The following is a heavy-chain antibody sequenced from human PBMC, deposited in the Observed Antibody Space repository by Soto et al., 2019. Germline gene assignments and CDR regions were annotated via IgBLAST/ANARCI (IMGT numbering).Heavy chain of an antibody. CDR1: GDSVSSNSAA. J-gene: IGHJ6*02. D-gene: IGHD3-10*01. V-gene: IGHV6-1*01. CDR2: TYYRSKWYN. Sequence: PSQTLSLTCATSGDSVSSNSAAWNWIRQSPSRGLEWLGRTYYRSKWYNDYAVSVKSRVTINPDTSKNQFSLQLNSVTPEDTAVYYCARQWVVRGNYGMDVWGQGTTVTVSS. CDR3: ARQWVVRGNYGMDV.